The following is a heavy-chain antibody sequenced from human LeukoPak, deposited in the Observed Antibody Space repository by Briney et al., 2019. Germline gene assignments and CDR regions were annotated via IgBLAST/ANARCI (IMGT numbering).Heavy chain of an antibody. CDR3: AREYYDFWSGPYMDV. CDR1: GFTFSSYW. J-gene: IGHJ6*03. Sequence: GGSLRLSCAACGFTFSSYWMSWVRQAPGKGLEWVANIKQDGSEKYYVDSVKGRFTISRDNAKNSLYLQMNSLRAEDTAVYYCAREYYDFWSGPYMDVWGKGTTVTVSS. V-gene: IGHV3-7*01. D-gene: IGHD3-3*01. CDR2: IKQDGSEK.